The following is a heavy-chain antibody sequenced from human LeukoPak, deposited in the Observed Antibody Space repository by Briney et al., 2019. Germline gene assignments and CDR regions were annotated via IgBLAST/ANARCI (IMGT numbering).Heavy chain of an antibody. CDR2: ISRSSSTI. Sequence: GGSLRLSCTASGFTFSSYSMNWVRQAPGKGLEWVSYISRSSSTIYYADSVMGRFTISRDNAKSSLYLQVDSLRTDDTAVYYCAREDDDWGPNTFDLWGPGTKVTVS. V-gene: IGHV3-48*01. CDR3: AREDDDWGPNTFDL. D-gene: IGHD7-27*01. CDR1: GFTFSSYS. J-gene: IGHJ3*01.